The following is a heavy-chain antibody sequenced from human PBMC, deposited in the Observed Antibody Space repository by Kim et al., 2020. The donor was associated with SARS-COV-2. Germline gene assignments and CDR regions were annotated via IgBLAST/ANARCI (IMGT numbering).Heavy chain of an antibody. CDR2: IYYSGST. D-gene: IGHD3-22*01. CDR1: GGSISSYY. Sequence: TLSLTCTVSGGSISSYYWSWIRQPPGKGLEWIGYIYYSGSTNYNPSLKSRVTISVDTSKNQFSLKLSSVTAADTAVYYCARGPYYYDSSGYYYYGMDVWGQGTTVTVSS. J-gene: IGHJ6*02. V-gene: IGHV4-59*13. CDR3: ARGPYYYDSSGYYYYGMDV.